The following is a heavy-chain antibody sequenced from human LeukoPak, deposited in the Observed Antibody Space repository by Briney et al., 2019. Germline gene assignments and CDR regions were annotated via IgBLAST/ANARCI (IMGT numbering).Heavy chain of an antibody. CDR3: ARGYSSSYRIDY. CDR2: INTDGSST. Sequence: GGSLRLSCAASGFTFSIYWMHWVRQGPGKGLVWVSRINTDGSSTTYAAAVKGRFTTSIDNAKNTVYLQMNSLSAEDTAVYYCARGYSSSYRIDYWGQGTLVTVSS. J-gene: IGHJ4*02. D-gene: IGHD6-6*01. V-gene: IGHV3-74*01. CDR1: GFTFSIYW.